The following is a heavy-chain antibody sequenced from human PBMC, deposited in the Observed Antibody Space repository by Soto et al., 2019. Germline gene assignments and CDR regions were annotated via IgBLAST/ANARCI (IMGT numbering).Heavy chain of an antibody. J-gene: IGHJ4*02. CDR1: GFTFSSYW. V-gene: IGHV3-7*03. CDR3: ARDSPLDYGDYDPPFDY. D-gene: IGHD4-17*01. Sequence: EVQLVESGGGLVQPGGSLRLSCAASGFTFSSYWMSWVRQAPGKGLEGVANIKQDGSEKYYVDSVKGRFTISRDNAKNSLYLQMNSLRAEDTAVYYCARDSPLDYGDYDPPFDYWGQGTLVTVSS. CDR2: IKQDGSEK.